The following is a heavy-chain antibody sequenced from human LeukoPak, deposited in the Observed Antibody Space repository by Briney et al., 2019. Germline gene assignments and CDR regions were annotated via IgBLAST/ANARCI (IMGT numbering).Heavy chain of an antibody. CDR2: ISSSGSTI. J-gene: IGHJ4*02. Sequence: GGSLRLSCAASGFTFSDYYMSWFRQAPGKGLEWVSYISSSGSTIYYADSVKGRFTISRDNAKNSLYLQMNSLRAEDTAVYYCAREEGLGITGTTLDYWGQGTLVTVSS. CDR1: GFTFSDYY. CDR3: AREEGLGITGTTLDY. D-gene: IGHD1-20*01. V-gene: IGHV3-11*01.